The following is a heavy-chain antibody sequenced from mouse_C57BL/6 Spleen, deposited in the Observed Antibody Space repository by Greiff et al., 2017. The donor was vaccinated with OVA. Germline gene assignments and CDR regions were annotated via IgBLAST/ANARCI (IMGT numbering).Heavy chain of an antibody. CDR3: ASGGYDYCGY. CDR2: IYPGDGDT. V-gene: IGHV1-82*01. CDR1: GYAFSSSW. Sequence: QVQLKESGPELVKPGASVKISCKASGYAFSSSWMNWVKQRPGKGLEWIGRIYPGDGDTNYNGKFKGKATLTADKSSSTAYMQLSSLTSEDSAVYFCASGGYDYCGYWGQGTTLAVSS. J-gene: IGHJ2*01. D-gene: IGHD2-2*01.